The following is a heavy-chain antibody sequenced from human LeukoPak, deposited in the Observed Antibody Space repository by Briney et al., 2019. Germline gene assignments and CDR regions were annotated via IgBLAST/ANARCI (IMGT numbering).Heavy chain of an antibody. V-gene: IGHV4-39*07. CDR3: ARYYDFWSGYYCFDY. CDR2: IYYSGST. CDR1: GGSISSSSYY. Sequence: SETLSLTCTVSGGSISSSSYYWGWIRQPPGKGLEWIGSIYYSGSTYYNPSLKSRVTISVDTSKNQFSLKLSSVTAADTAVYYCARYYDFWSGYYCFDYWGQGTLVTVSS. D-gene: IGHD3-3*01. J-gene: IGHJ4*02.